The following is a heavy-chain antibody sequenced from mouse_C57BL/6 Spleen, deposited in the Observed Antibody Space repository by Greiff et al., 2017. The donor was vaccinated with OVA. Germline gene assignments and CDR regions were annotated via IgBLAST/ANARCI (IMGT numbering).Heavy chain of an antibody. J-gene: IGHJ3*01. CDR3: AMGDPFAY. CDR1: GYTFTSYW. V-gene: IGHV1-74*01. D-gene: IGHD3-3*01. Sequence: VKLQQPGAELVKPGASVKVSCKASGYTFTSYWMHWVKQRPGQGLEWIGRIHPSDSDTNYNQKFKGKATLTVDKSSSTAYMQLSSLTSEDSAVYYCAMGDPFAYWGQGTLVTVSA. CDR2: IHPSDSDT.